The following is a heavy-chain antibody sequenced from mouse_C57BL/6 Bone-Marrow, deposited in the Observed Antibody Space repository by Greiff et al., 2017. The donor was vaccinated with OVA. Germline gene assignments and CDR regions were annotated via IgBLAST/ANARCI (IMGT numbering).Heavy chain of an antibody. D-gene: IGHD1-1*01. V-gene: IGHV5-17*01. CDR2: ISSGSSTI. CDR1: GFTFSDYG. CDR3: ARKNYYGSSYYAMDY. J-gene: IGHJ4*01. Sequence: EVKLVESGGGLVKPGGSLKLSCSASGFTFSDYGMPWVRQAPEKGLEWVAYISSGSSTIYYADTLKGRFTISRDNAKNTMFLQMTSLRSEDTAMYYCARKNYYGSSYYAMDYWGQGTSVTVSS.